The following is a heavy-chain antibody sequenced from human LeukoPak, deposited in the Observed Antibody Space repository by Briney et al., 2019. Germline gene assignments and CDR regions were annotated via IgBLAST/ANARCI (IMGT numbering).Heavy chain of an antibody. V-gene: IGHV1-18*01. Sequence: GASVKVSCKASGYTFTIYGIGWVRPAPGQGLEWMGWISAYNGNTNYAQKLQGRVTMTKDTSTSTAYMELRSLRSDDTAVYYCARVFRPYYYDSSGYLPDYWGQGTLVTVSS. J-gene: IGHJ4*02. D-gene: IGHD3-22*01. CDR2: ISAYNGNT. CDR1: GYTFTIYG. CDR3: ARVFRPYYYDSSGYLPDY.